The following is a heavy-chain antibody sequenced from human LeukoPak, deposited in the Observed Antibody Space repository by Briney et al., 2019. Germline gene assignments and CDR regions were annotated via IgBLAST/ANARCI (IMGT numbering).Heavy chain of an antibody. V-gene: IGHV1-69*05. D-gene: IGHD2-2*02. CDR2: IIPIFGTA. CDR3: AREHCSSTSCYNGGFDY. CDR1: GGTFSSYA. Sequence: SVKVSCKASGGTFSSYAISWVRQAPGQGLEWMGGIIPIFGTANYAQKFQGRVTITTDESTSTAYMELSSLRSEDTAVYYCAREHCSSTSCYNGGFDYWGQGTVVTVSS. J-gene: IGHJ4*02.